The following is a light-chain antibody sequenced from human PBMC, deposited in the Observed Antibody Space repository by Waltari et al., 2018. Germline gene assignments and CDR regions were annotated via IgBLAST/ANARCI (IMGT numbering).Light chain of an antibody. CDR1: QSISRY. Sequence: EIVLTQSPGTLSLSPGERATLSRRASQSISRYLAWYQQKPGQAPRLLIYAASSRATGIPDRVSGSESGSDFSLTISRLEPEDFAVYFCQQYNNWPPVTFGQGTKVEIE. CDR2: AAS. CDR3: QQYNNWPPVT. J-gene: IGKJ1*01. V-gene: IGKV3-20*01.